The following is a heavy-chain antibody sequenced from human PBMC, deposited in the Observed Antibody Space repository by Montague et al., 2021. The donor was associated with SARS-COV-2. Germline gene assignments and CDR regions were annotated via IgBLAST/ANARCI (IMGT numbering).Heavy chain of an antibody. V-gene: IGHV6-1*01. CDR1: GDSDAVEEPT. D-gene: IGHD1-26*01. CDR2: TYYRSERNN. Sequence: CAISGDSDAVEEPTRRWVRQSPSRGLGWLGRTYYRSERNNDYAVSVKGRITINPDTSKNQISLQLNSVTPEDTAVYYCARTSASSDYWGQGTLVTVSS. J-gene: IGHJ4*02. CDR3: ARTSASSDY.